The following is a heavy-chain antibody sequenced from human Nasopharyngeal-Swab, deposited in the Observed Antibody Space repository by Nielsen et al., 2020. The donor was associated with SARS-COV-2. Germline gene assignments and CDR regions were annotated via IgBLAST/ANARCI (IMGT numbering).Heavy chain of an antibody. D-gene: IGHD3-3*01. Sequence: VSVKVSCKASGYTFTGYYMHWVRQAPGQGLEWMGWINPNSGGTNYAQKFQGRVTMTRDTSISTAYMELSRLRSDDTAVYYCARDRFPYYDFWSGYPRAEYFQHWGQGTLVTVSS. CDR2: INPNSGGT. V-gene: IGHV1-2*02. J-gene: IGHJ1*01. CDR3: ARDRFPYYDFWSGYPRAEYFQH. CDR1: GYTFTGYY.